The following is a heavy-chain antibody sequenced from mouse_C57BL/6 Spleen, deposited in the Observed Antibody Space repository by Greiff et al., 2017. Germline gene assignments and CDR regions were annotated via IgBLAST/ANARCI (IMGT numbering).Heavy chain of an antibody. CDR2: IRSKSNNYAT. CDR1: GFSFNTYA. Sequence: EVKLMESGGGLVQPKGSLKLSCAASGFSFNTYAMNWVRQAPGKGLEWVARIRSKSNNYATYYADSVKDRFTISRDDSESMLYLQMNNLKTEDTAMYYCVRHGGVYAMDYWGQGTSVTVSS. CDR3: VRHGGVYAMDY. J-gene: IGHJ4*01. V-gene: IGHV10-1*01. D-gene: IGHD1-1*02.